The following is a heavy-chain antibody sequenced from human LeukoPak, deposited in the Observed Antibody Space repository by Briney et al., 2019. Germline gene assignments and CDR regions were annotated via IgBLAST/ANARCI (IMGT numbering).Heavy chain of an antibody. V-gene: IGHV3-21*01. J-gene: IGHJ1*01. D-gene: IGHD2-2*01. CDR3: ARSIVVVPAAMPGYFQH. CDR2: ISSSSSYI. Sequence: GGSLRLSCAASGFTFSSYSMNWVRQAPGKGLEWVSSISSSSSYIYYADSVKGRFTISRDNAKNSLYLQMNSLRAEDTAVYYCARSIVVVPAAMPGYFQHWGQGTLVTVSS. CDR1: GFTFSSYS.